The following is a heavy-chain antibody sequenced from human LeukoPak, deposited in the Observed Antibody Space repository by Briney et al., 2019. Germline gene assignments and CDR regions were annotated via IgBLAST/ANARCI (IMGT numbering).Heavy chain of an antibody. CDR3: ARDGDSSGWSDYFDY. D-gene: IGHD6-19*01. CDR1: GYTFTSYD. CDR2: MNPNSGNT. J-gene: IGHJ4*02. V-gene: IGHV1-8*01. Sequence: ASVKVSCKASGYTFTSYDINWVRQATGQGLEWMGWMNPNSGNTGYAQKFQGRVTMTRNASISTAYMELRSLRSDDTAVYYCARDGDSSGWSDYFDYWGQGTLVTVSS.